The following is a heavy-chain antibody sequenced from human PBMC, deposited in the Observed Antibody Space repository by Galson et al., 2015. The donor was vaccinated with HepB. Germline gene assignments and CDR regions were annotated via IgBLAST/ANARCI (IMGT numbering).Heavy chain of an antibody. CDR3: ARDQGHHLVGATDVFDI. CDR1: GFTFSHYP. J-gene: IGHJ3*02. Sequence: SLRLSCAASGFTFSHYPMHWVRQAPGKGLEWVAVISHDGSSITKADSVKGRFTISRDNSKNTLYLQMHSLSPENTAIYYCARDQGHHLVGATDVFDIWGQGTMVTVSS. V-gene: IGHV3-30*01. CDR2: ISHDGSSI. D-gene: IGHD1-26*01.